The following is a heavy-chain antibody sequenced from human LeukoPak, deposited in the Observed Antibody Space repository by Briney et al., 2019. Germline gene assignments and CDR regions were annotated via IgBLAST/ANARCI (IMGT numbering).Heavy chain of an antibody. CDR2: IVVGSGNT. J-gene: IGHJ4*02. Sequence: SVKVSCKASGFTFTSSAMQWVRQVRGQRLEWIGWIVVGSGNTNYAQKFQERVTITRDMSTSTAYLELSSLRSEDTAVYYCAADPGYDSSGYQFDYWGQGTLVTVSS. D-gene: IGHD3-22*01. CDR3: AADPGYDSSGYQFDY. V-gene: IGHV1-58*02. CDR1: GFTFTSSA.